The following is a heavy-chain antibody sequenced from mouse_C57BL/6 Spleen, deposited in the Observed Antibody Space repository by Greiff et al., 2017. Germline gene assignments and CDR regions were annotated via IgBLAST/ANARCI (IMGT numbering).Heavy chain of an antibody. CDR1: GYAFSSYW. D-gene: IGHD1-1*01. Sequence: VQLVESGAELVKPGASVKISCKASGYAFSSYWMNWVKQRPGKGLEWIGQLYPGDGDTNYNGKFKGKATLTADKSSSTAYMQLSSLTSEDSAVYFGARTSHYDGSSPYYFDYWGQGTTLTVSS. J-gene: IGHJ2*01. CDR2: LYPGDGDT. V-gene: IGHV1-80*01. CDR3: ARTSHYDGSSPYYFDY.